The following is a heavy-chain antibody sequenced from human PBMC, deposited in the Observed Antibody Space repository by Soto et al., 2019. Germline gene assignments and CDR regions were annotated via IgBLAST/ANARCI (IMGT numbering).Heavy chain of an antibody. CDR3: ARDFMASLDY. J-gene: IGHJ4*02. V-gene: IGHV1-8*01. CDR2: MNPNSGNT. D-gene: IGHD3-10*01. CDR1: GYTFTSDD. Sequence: GASVKVSCKTSGYTFTSDDSNWVRQATGQGLEWMGWMNPNSGNTGYAQKFQGRVTMTRNTSISTAYMELSRLRSDDTAVYYCARDFMASLDYWGQGTLVTVSS.